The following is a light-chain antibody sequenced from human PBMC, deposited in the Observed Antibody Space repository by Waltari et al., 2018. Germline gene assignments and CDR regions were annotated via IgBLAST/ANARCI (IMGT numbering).Light chain of an antibody. J-gene: IGLJ2*01. V-gene: IGLV3-1*01. CDR3: QAWHTTTFVL. Sequence: SFELTQPPSVSVSPGETASITCSGDKWGVKYVSWYQHKPGQFPVLLIYQDNMRPSGIPERFSGSNSGNTATLTISGTQAMDEADYYCQAWHTTTFVLFGGGTKLTVL. CDR1: KWGVKY. CDR2: QDN.